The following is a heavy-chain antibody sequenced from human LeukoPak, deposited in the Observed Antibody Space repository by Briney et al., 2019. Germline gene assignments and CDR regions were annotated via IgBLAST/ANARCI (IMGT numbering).Heavy chain of an antibody. J-gene: IGHJ4*02. CDR1: GGSISSYY. D-gene: IGHD1-26*01. Sequence: SETLSLTCTVSGGSISSYYWSWIRQPPGKGLEWIGYIYYSGSTHYNPSLKSRVTISVDTSKNQFSLKLSSVTAADTAVYYCARQFSGAGSIDYWGQGTLVTVSS. V-gene: IGHV4-59*08. CDR3: ARQFSGAGSIDY. CDR2: IYYSGST.